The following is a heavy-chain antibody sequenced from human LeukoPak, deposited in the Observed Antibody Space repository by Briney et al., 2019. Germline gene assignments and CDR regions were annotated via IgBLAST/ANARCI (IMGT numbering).Heavy chain of an antibody. D-gene: IGHD6-13*01. CDR3: ARAYSSPNWFDP. CDR1: GFPFSNYW. Sequence: GGSLRLSCAASGFPFSNYWMHWVRQAPGKGLVWVSRVNSDGSTTNYADSVKGRFTISRDNAENTLYMRMNSLRPEDTAVYYCARAYSSPNWFDPWGQGTLVTVSS. CDR2: VNSDGSTT. V-gene: IGHV3-74*01. J-gene: IGHJ5*02.